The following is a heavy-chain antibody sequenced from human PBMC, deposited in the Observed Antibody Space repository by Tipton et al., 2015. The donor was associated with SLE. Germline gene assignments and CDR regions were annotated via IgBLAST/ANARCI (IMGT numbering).Heavy chain of an antibody. D-gene: IGHD2-2*02. Sequence: QSGAEVKKPGASVKVSCKASGYTFTSYAMNWVRQAPGQGLEWMGWINTNTGNPTYAQGFTGRFVFSLDTSVSTAYLQISSLKAEDTAVYYCAMIGGCSSTSCYRAPMDVWGKGTTVTVSS. CDR2: INTNTGNP. CDR1: GYTFTSYA. CDR3: AMIGGCSSTSCYRAPMDV. J-gene: IGHJ6*04. V-gene: IGHV7-4-1*02.